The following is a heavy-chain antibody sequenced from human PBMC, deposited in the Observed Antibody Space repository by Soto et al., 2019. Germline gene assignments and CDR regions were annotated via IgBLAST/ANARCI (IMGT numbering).Heavy chain of an antibody. Sequence: RRLSCAASGFTFSSYAMHWVRQAPGKGLEWVAVISYDGSNKYYADSVKGRFTISRDNSKNTLYLQMNSLRAEDTAVYYCAREDQLLRDFDYWGQGTLVTVSS. CDR2: ISYDGSNK. V-gene: IGHV3-30-3*01. CDR3: AREDQLLRDFDY. J-gene: IGHJ4*02. D-gene: IGHD2-2*01. CDR1: GFTFSSYA.